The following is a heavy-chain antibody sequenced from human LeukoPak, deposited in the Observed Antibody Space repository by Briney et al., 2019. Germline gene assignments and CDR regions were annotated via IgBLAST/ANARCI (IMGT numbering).Heavy chain of an antibody. V-gene: IGHV4-39*01. J-gene: IGHJ4*02. Sequence: SETLSLTCTVSRGSISSSTYNWDWIRQPPEKGLECIGSIFHSGDTYYNPSLKSRVTISVDTSTNQFSLKLNSVTAADTAVYYCARRPKQPGFWSGYVDYWGQGTLVTVSS. D-gene: IGHD3-3*01. CDR3: ARRPKQPGFWSGYVDY. CDR1: RGSISSSTYN. CDR2: IFHSGDT.